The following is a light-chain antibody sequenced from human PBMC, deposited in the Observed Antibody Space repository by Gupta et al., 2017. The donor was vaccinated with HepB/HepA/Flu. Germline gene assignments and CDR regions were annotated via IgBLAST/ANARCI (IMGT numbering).Light chain of an antibody. CDR1: QSIGSN. J-gene: IGKJ4*01. CDR3: LQRAQWPLT. V-gene: IGKV3-11*01. CDR2: YAS. Sequence: VLTQSPVTLSLSSGDSATLSCRASQSIGSNLAWHQQKPGQAPRRLIYYASTRATGIPARFSGSGSGTDFTLKISRLETEDVAAYYCLQRAQWPLTFGQGTKVEIK.